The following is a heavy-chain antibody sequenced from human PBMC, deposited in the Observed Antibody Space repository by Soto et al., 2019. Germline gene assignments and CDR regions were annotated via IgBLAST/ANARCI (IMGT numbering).Heavy chain of an antibody. CDR3: VRNSRVPMGSFDY. J-gene: IGHJ4*02. Sequence: SGPTLVNPTQTLTLTCTFSGFSLNTSGMCVGWIRQPPGKALEWLERIDWGEDKSYSTSLQTRLTISKDTSKNQVVLTLTNMDPGDTATYYCVRNSRVPMGSFDYWGQGTQVAVSS. CDR1: GFSLNTSGMC. V-gene: IGHV2-70*11. CDR2: IDWGEDK.